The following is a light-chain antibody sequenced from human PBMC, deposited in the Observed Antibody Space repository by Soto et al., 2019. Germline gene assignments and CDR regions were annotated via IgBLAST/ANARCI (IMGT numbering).Light chain of an antibody. Sequence: EIVMTQSPGTLYVSLGERATLSCRASQSVSINLAWYQQKPGQAPRLLIYDASTRATGIPARFSGSGSGTEFTLTISSLQSKDFAVYYCQQYNNWHPLTFGGGTKVDIK. J-gene: IGKJ4*01. CDR1: QSVSIN. CDR2: DAS. CDR3: QQYNNWHPLT. V-gene: IGKV3D-15*01.